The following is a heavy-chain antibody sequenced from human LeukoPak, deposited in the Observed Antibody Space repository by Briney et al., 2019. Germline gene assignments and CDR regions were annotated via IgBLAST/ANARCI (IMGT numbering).Heavy chain of an antibody. J-gene: IGHJ4*02. CDR3: AARKGDQTTAY. CDR1: GFTLTDLW. D-gene: IGHD1-14*01. CDR2: INLAGREE. Sequence: PGRSLRLSCAASGFTLTDLWMNWVRQVAGQGLEWVANINLAGREEVYLESVGGRFTISRDNAKNSLSLQMNNLRDEDTAVYYCAARKGDQTTAYWGQGTLVTVAA. V-gene: IGHV3-7*01.